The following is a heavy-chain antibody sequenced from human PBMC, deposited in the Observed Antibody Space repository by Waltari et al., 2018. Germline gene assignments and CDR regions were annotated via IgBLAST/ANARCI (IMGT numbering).Heavy chain of an antibody. CDR1: GGSISGFY. J-gene: IGHJ5*02. CDR2: IYYTGIT. D-gene: IGHD2-21*02. Sequence: QVQLQESGTSLLKPSETLSLICTVSGGSISGFYWSWVRQPPGKGLDWIGYIYYTGITHFNPSLKSRVTMSVDTSKNQFSLKLSSVTAADTAFYYCARGGGGDWEWFDPWGQGTLVTVSS. CDR3: ARGGGGDWEWFDP. V-gene: IGHV4-59*01.